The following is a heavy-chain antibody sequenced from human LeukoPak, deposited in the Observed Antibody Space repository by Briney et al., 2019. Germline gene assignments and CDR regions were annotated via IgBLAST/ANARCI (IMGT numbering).Heavy chain of an antibody. J-gene: IGHJ6*02. V-gene: IGHV1-24*01. CDR2: FDPEDGET. CDR3: ATDSRLGIAVAGRRGGYYYYGMDV. D-gene: IGHD6-19*01. CDR1: GHTLTELS. Sequence: ASVKVSCKVSGHTLTELSMHWVRQAPGKGLEWMGGFDPEDGETIYAQKFQGRVTMTEDTSTDTAYMELSSLRSEDTAVYYCATDSRLGIAVAGRRGGYYYYGMDVWGQGTTVTVSS.